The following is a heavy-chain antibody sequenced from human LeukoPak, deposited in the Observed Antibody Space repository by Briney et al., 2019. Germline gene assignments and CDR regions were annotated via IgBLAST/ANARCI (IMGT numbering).Heavy chain of an antibody. J-gene: IGHJ5*02. CDR2: IRYDGSNK. V-gene: IGHV3-30*02. D-gene: IGHD3-16*01. Sequence: GGSLRLSCAASGFTFSSYGMHWVRQAPGKGLEWVAFIRYDGSNKYYADSVKGRFTISRDNSKNTLYLQMNSLRAEDTAVYYCAKDPSPHSWGEDWFDPWGQGTLATVSS. CDR3: AKDPSPHSWGEDWFDP. CDR1: GFTFSSYG.